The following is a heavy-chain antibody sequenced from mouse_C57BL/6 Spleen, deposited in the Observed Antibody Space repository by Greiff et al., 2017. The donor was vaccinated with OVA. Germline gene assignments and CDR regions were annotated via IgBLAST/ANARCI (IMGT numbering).Heavy chain of an antibody. CDR2: IDPSDSYT. J-gene: IGHJ1*03. D-gene: IGHD1-1*01. CDR1: GYTFTSYW. Sequence: QVQLQQPGAELVKPGASVKLSCKASGYTFTSYWMQWVKQRPGQGLEWIGEIDPSDSYTNYNQKFKGKATLTVDTSSSTAYMQLSSLTSEDSAVYYCARCELYYYGSNWYFDVWGTGTTVTVSS. CDR3: ARCELYYYGSNWYFDV. V-gene: IGHV1-50*01.